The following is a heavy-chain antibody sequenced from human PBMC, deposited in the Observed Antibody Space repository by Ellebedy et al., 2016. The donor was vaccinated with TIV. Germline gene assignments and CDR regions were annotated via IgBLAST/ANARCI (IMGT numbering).Heavy chain of an antibody. D-gene: IGHD3-16*02. CDR1: GGSISGSSYY. J-gene: IGHJ4*02. V-gene: IGHV4-39*07. Sequence: SETLSLTCTVSGGSISGSSYYWGWIRQPPGKGLEWIGSINYSGRTFYNPSLKSRLTISVDTSNNQFSLKLNSVTAADTAVYYCARDAITFGGVIVLDYWGQGTLVTVSS. CDR3: ARDAITFGGVIVLDY. CDR2: INYSGRT.